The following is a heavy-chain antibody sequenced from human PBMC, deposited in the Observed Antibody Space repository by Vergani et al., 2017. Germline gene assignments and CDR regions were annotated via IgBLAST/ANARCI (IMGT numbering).Heavy chain of an antibody. CDR1: GGTFSSYT. Sequence: QVQLVQSEAEVKKPGSSVKVSCKASGGTFSSYTISWVRQAPGQGLEWMGRIIPILGIANYAQKFQGRVTITADTSTSPAYMELSSLRSEDTAVYYCAGAKYYYYYYGMDVWGQGTTVTVSS. J-gene: IGHJ6*02. V-gene: IGHV1-69*02. CDR2: IIPILGIA. CDR3: AGAKYYYYYYGMDV.